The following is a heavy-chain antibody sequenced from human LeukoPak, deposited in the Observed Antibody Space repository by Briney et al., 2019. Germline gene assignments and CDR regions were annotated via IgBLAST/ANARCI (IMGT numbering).Heavy chain of an antibody. CDR1: GFTFSSYG. CDR2: ISGSGGST. V-gene: IGHV3-23*01. CDR3: ATHDYGDSFFDY. D-gene: IGHD4-17*01. J-gene: IGHJ4*02. Sequence: GGTLRLSCTASGFTFSSYGMSWVRQAPGKGLEWVSAISGSGGSTNYADSVKGRFTISRDNSKNTLYLQVNSLRAEDTAVYYCATHDYGDSFFDYWGQGTLVTVSS.